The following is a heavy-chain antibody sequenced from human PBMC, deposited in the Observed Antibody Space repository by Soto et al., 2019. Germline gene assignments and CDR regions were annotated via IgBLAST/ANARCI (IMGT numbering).Heavy chain of an antibody. CDR2: INPSGGST. J-gene: IGHJ4*02. CDR1: GYTFTSYY. V-gene: IGHV1-46*01. D-gene: IGHD6-13*01. Sequence: ASVKVSCKASGYTFTSYYMHWVRQAPGQGLEWMGIINPSGGSTSYAQKFQGRVTMTRDTSTSTVYMELSSLRSEDTAVYYCAIMHSAYRSSWWFDYWGQGTLVTVSS. CDR3: AIMHSAYRSSWWFDY.